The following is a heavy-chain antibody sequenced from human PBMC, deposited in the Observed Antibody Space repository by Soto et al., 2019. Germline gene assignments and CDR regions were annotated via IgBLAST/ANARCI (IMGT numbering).Heavy chain of an antibody. CDR3: AGATRGGYASFSGMDV. J-gene: IGHJ6*02. CDR2: VYHSGST. CDR1: GGSIISGAYS. D-gene: IGHD3-16*01. V-gene: IGHV4-30-2*01. Sequence: SETLSLTCFVSGGSIISGAYSWSWIRQPPGKGLEWIGHVYHSGSTYFNPSLKSRVTISVDRSNSHSSLKLRSVIAADTAVYYCAGATRGGYASFSGMDVWGQGTTVTDSS.